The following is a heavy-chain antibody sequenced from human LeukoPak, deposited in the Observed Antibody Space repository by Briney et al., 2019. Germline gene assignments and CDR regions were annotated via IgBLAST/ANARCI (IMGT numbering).Heavy chain of an antibody. CDR3: ARGVSMIVVVIHDWYFDL. J-gene: IGHJ2*01. V-gene: IGHV4-30-4*01. CDR2: IYYSGST. Sequence: SETLSLTCTVSGGSISSGDYYWSWIRQPPGKGLEWIGYIYYSGSTYYNPSLKSRVTISVDTSKNQFSLKLSSVTAADTAVYYCARGVSMIVVVIHDWYFDLWGRGTLVTVSS. D-gene: IGHD3-22*01. CDR1: GGSISSGDYY.